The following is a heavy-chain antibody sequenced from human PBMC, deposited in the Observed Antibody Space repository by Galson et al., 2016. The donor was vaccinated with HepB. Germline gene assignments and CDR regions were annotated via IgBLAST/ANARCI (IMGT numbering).Heavy chain of an antibody. V-gene: IGHV3-48*02. Sequence: SLRLSCAASGFTFNTYGMNWVRQAPGKGLEWISFISSSSDIIHYADSVKGRFTISRDNAKNALYLQMNSLRDEDMAVYYCARNPEVNIILQHWGQGPLVTVSS. D-gene: IGHD2/OR15-2a*01. J-gene: IGHJ1*01. CDR1: GFTFNTYG. CDR2: ISSSSDII. CDR3: ARNPEVNIILQH.